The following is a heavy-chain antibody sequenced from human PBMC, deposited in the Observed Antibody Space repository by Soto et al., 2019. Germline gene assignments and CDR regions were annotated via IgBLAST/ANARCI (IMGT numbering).Heavy chain of an antibody. J-gene: IGHJ4*02. CDR2: ISDSGST. CDR1: GFTFSTYA. Sequence: EVQLLESGGGLVQPGGSLRLSCTASGFTFSTYAMSWVRQAPGKGLEWVSTISDSGSTYYADSVKGRFTISRDNSKNTLYLERNSVRAEDTAVYYCAKDKGGRYCSRTSCLYSFDYWGQGTLVTVSS. D-gene: IGHD2-2*01. CDR3: AKDKGGRYCSRTSCLYSFDY. V-gene: IGHV3-23*01.